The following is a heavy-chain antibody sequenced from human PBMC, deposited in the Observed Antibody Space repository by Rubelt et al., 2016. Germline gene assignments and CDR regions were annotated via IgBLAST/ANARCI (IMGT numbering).Heavy chain of an antibody. CDR2: ISGSGGST. J-gene: IGHJ5*02. D-gene: IGHD3-3*01. CDR3: AKGGNYDFWSGYRSNWFDP. CDR1: GFTFSSYG. V-gene: IGHV3-23*04. Sequence: VQLVESGGGVVQPGRSLRLSCAASGFTFSSYGMHWVRQAPGKGLEWVSAISGSGGSTYYADSVKGRFTLSRDNSKNTLYLQMNSLRAEDTAVYYCAKGGNYDFWSGYRSNWFDPWGQGTLVTVSS.